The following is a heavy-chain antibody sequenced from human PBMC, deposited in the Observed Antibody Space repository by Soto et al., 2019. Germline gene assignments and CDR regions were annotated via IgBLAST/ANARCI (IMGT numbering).Heavy chain of an antibody. D-gene: IGHD3-10*01. CDR3: AKRGVDTFGLSY. CDR2: INTDGSST. V-gene: IGHV3-74*01. CDR1: GFTFSSFW. J-gene: IGHJ4*02. Sequence: EVQLVESGGGLVQPGGSLRLSCAVSGFTFSSFWMHWVRQAPGEGLVWVSRINTDGSSTSYADSVKGRFTISRDNAKNTLYLPMNSLRVEDTAKYYCAKRGVDTFGLSYWGQGTLVTVSS.